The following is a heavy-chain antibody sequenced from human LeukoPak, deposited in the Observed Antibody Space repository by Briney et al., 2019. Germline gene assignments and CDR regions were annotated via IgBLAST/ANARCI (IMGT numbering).Heavy chain of an antibody. D-gene: IGHD3-9*01. Sequence: SETLSLTYAVYGGSFSGYYWSWIRQPPGKGLEWIGEINHSGSTNYNPSLKSRVTISVDTSKNQFSLKLSSVTAADTAVYYCANGRYDILTGYSVAPADYWGQGTLVTVSS. V-gene: IGHV4-34*01. CDR2: INHSGST. CDR1: GGSFSGYY. J-gene: IGHJ4*02. CDR3: ANGRYDILTGYSVAPADY.